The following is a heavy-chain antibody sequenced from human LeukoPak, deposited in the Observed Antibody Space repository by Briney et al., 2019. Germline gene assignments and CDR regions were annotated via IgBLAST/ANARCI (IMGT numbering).Heavy chain of an antibody. CDR2: IWYDGSNK. V-gene: IGHV3-33*01. CDR3: ARDADYGGNSGDY. CDR1: GFTFSSYG. J-gene: IGHJ4*02. Sequence: GRSLRLSCEASGFTFSSYGMHWVRQAPGKGLEWVAVIWYDGSNKYYADSVKGRFTISRDNSKNTLYLQMNSLRAEDTAVYYCARDADYGGNSGDYWGQGTLVTVSS. D-gene: IGHD4-23*01.